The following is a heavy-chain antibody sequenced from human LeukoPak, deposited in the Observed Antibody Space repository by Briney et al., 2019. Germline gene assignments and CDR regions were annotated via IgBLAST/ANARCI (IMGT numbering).Heavy chain of an antibody. J-gene: IGHJ3*02. D-gene: IGHD2-2*01. CDR2: ITSTGTYT. CDR3: ARDSHLLHAFDI. V-gene: IGHV3-11*05. Sequence: GGSLRLSCAASGFPFSDYYMSWIRQAPGKGLEWVSDITSTGTYTNYADSVKGRFTISRDNAKNSLYLQMHSLRAEDTAVYYCARDSHLLHAFDIWGQGTMVTVSS. CDR1: GFPFSDYY.